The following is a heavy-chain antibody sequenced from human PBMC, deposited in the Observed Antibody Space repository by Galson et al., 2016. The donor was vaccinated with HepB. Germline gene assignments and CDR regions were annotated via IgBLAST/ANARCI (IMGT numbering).Heavy chain of an antibody. V-gene: IGHV3-11*01. CDR2: ISGSGYSI. J-gene: IGHJ4*02. CDR3: ARVRLGIRGFDY. CDR1: GFLFGDYY. D-gene: IGHD3-10*01. Sequence: SLRLSCAASGFLFGDYYLTWIRQAPGKGLEWLSCISGSGYSIFYADSVKGRFTISRDNAKKSFYLQLNSLRAEDTAVYYCARVRLGIRGFDYWGQGTLVAVSS.